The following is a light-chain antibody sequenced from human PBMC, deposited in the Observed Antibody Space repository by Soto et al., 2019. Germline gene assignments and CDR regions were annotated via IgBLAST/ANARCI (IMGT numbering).Light chain of an antibody. CDR1: SSNIGAGYD. Sequence: QAVVTQPPSVSGAPGQRITISCTGSSSNIGAGYDVHWYQQLPGTAPKLLIYHSTNRPSGVPDRFSASKSGTSASLAITGLQAEDEADYYCQSYDSSLSAWVFGGGTQLTVL. CDR3: QSYDSSLSAWV. V-gene: IGLV1-40*01. J-gene: IGLJ3*02. CDR2: HST.